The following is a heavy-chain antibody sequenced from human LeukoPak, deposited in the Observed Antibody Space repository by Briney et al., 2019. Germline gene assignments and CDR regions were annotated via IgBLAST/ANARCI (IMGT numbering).Heavy chain of an antibody. V-gene: IGHV3-66*02. CDR2: IYSGGST. CDR3: ARVGDTAMVVDAFDI. D-gene: IGHD5-18*01. J-gene: IGHJ3*02. Sequence: GGSLRLSCAASGFTVSSNYMSWLRQAPGKGLEGGSVIYSGGSTYYAASVKGRFTISRDNSKNTLYLQMNSLRAEDTAVYYCARVGDTAMVVDAFDIWGQGTMVTVSS. CDR1: GFTVSSNY.